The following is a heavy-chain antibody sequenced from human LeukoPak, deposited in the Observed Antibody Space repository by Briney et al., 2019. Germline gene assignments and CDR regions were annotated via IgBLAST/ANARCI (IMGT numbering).Heavy chain of an antibody. CDR3: ARAGVYYDSSGYYYFDY. CDR1: GFTFSSYG. V-gene: IGHV3-30*02. J-gene: IGHJ4*02. CDR2: IRYDGSNK. D-gene: IGHD3-22*01. Sequence: PGGSLRLSCAASGFTFSSYGMHWVRQAPGKGLEWVAFIRYDGSNKYYADSVKGRFTISRDNSKNTLYLQMNSLRAEDTAVYYCARAGVYYDSSGYYYFDYWGQGTLVTVSS.